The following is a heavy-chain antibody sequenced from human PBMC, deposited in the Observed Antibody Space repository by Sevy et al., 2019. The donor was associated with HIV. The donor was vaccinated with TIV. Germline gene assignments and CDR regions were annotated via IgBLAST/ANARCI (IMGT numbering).Heavy chain of an antibody. Sequence: ASVKVSCKASGGTFSSYAISWVRQAPGQRLEWMGGISPIFGTANYAQKFQGRVTITADKSTSTAYMELSSLRSEDTAVYYCARGVPRDYDFPHYYYYMDVWGKGTTVTVSS. CDR3: ARGVPRDYDFPHYYYYMDV. D-gene: IGHD3-3*01. CDR1: GGTFSSYA. J-gene: IGHJ6*03. CDR2: ISPIFGTA. V-gene: IGHV1-69*06.